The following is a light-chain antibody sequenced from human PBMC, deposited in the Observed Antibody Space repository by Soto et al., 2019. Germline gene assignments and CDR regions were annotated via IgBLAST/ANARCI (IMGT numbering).Light chain of an antibody. CDR1: ESLAHSDGNTY. CDR3: MQATQFPWT. J-gene: IGKJ1*01. CDR2: KIS. V-gene: IGKV2-24*01. Sequence: EIVMTQTPLSSGVTLGQPASIYCSSSESLAHSDGNTYLSWLHQRPGQPPRLLIYKISNRFSGVPDRFNGSGAGTDFTLKVSRVEPEDVGTYYCMQATQFPWTFGQGTKVDIK.